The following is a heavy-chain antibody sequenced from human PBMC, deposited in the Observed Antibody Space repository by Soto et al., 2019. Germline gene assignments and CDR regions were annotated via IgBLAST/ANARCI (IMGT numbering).Heavy chain of an antibody. CDR3: ARRGSGYYLYYGMDV. V-gene: IGHV5-51*01. J-gene: IGHJ6*02. CDR1: EYSFASYW. D-gene: IGHD3-3*01. CDR2: IYPGDSDT. Sequence: GESLKISCKGSEYSFASYWIGWVRQMPGKGLEWMGIIYPGDSDTRYSPSFQGQVTISADKSISTAYLQWSSLKASDTAMYYCARRGSGYYLYYGMDVWGQGTTVTVSS.